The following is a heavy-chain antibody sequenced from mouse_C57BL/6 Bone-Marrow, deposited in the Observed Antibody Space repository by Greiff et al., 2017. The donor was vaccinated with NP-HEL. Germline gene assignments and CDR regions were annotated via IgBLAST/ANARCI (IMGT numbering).Heavy chain of an antibody. J-gene: IGHJ4*01. CDR3: ARGPLWLRAMDY. D-gene: IGHD1-1*02. CDR2: ISYDGSN. CDR1: GYSITSGYY. V-gene: IGHV3-6*01. Sequence: EVKLVESGPGLVKPSQSLSLTCSVTGYSITSGYYWNWIRQFPGNKLEWMGYISYDGSNNYNPSLKNRISITRDTSKNQFFLKLNSVTTEDTATYYCARGPLWLRAMDYWGQGTSVTVSS.